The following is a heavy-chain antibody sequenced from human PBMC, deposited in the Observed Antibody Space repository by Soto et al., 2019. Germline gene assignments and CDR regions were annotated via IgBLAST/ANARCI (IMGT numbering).Heavy chain of an antibody. CDR2: ISSSGSTI. Sequence: GGSLRLSCAASGFTFSDYYMSWIRQAPGKGLEWASYISSSGSTIYYADSVKGRFTISRDNAKNSLYLQMNSLRAEDTAVYYCAREGDSSGYYHLAAFDIWGQGTMVTVSS. J-gene: IGHJ3*02. CDR3: AREGDSSGYYHLAAFDI. CDR1: GFTFSDYY. V-gene: IGHV3-11*01. D-gene: IGHD3-22*01.